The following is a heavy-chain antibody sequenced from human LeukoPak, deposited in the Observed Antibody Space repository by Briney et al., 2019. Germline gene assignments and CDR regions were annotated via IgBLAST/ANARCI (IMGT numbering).Heavy chain of an antibody. CDR1: GGSISSSSYY. CDR2: IYYSGST. CDR3: ARDMIPLLMVYAQHNWFDP. D-gene: IGHD2-8*01. V-gene: IGHV4-39*02. Sequence: KPSETLSLTCTVSGGSISSSSYYWGWIRQPPGKGLEWIGSIYYSGSTYYNPSLKSRVTISVDTSKNQFSLKLSSVTAADTAVYYCARDMIPLLMVYAQHNWFDPWGQGTLVTVSS. J-gene: IGHJ5*02.